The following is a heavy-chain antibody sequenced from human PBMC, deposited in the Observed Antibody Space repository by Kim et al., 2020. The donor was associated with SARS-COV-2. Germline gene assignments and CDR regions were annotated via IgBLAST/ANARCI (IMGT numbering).Heavy chain of an antibody. V-gene: IGHV3-49*04. Sequence: GGSLRLSCSGSGFTRFSFAEYGMSWVRQAPGKGLQWVGFIRNKSYGGTTEYAASVKGRFVISRDDSKSIVYLKMNSLKTEDSAIYYCTRDKGGQREPAGYDYYGTHVGGQGTTVFVSA. D-gene: IGHD2-2*01. J-gene: IGHJ6*01. CDR2: IRNKSYGGTT. CDR3: TRDKGGQREPAGYDYYGTHV. CDR1: GFTRFSFAEYG.